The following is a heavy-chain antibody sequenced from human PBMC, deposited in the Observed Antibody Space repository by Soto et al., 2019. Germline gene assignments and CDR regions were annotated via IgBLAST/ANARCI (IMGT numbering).Heavy chain of an antibody. J-gene: IGHJ4*02. CDR3: TSLCIGDCVDS. D-gene: IGHD2-21*02. CDR2: IRDKANSYAT. V-gene: IGHV3-73*02. CDR1: GFTFSGSS. Sequence: EVQLVESGGGLVQPGGSLKLSCAASGFTFSGSSMNWVRQASGKGLEWVGRIRDKANSYATAYAASVKGRFTISRDDSKNTAYLQMNSLKTEDTAVYYCTSLCIGDCVDSWGQGTLVTVSS.